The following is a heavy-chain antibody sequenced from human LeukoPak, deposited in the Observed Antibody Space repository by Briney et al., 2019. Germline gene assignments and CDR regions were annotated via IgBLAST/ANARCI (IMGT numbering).Heavy chain of an antibody. CDR2: IYKIGTT. Sequence: SETLSLTCTVFGDSVTGYYLNWVRQPPGKGLEWIGHIYKIGTTNYNPSLKSRLTISADTSKNQFSLKLRSVTAADTAVYYCVIGVGWQPDYWSQGALVTVSS. V-gene: IGHV4-59*02. J-gene: IGHJ4*02. CDR1: GDSVTGYY. CDR3: VIGVGWQPDY. D-gene: IGHD2-15*01.